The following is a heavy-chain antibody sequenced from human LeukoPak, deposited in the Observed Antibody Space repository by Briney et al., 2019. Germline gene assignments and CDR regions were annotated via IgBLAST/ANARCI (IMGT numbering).Heavy chain of an antibody. J-gene: IGHJ3*02. CDR3: ARLGQAYYYDSSGSPDAFHI. CDR2: IYYSGST. V-gene: IGHV4-59*08. Sequence: SETLSLTCTVSGGSISNYYWSWIRQPPGKGLEWIAYIYYSGSTNYNPSLKSRVTISVDTSKNQFSLKLSSVTAADTAVYYCARLGQAYYYDSSGSPDAFHIWGQGTMVTVS. D-gene: IGHD3-22*01. CDR1: GGSISNYY.